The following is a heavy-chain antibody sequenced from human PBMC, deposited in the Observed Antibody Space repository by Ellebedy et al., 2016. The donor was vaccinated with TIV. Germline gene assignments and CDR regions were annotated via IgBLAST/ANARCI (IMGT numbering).Heavy chain of an antibody. CDR3: AKDRTGDGKGVSAFDI. CDR2: ISYDGSNK. V-gene: IGHV3-30-3*01. Sequence: GESLKISXAASGFTFSSYAMHWVRQAPGKGLEWVAVISYDGSNKYYADSVKGRFTISRDNSKNTLYLQMNSLRAEDTAVYYCAKDRTGDGKGVSAFDIWGQGTMVTVSS. D-gene: IGHD3-10*01. CDR1: GFTFSSYA. J-gene: IGHJ3*02.